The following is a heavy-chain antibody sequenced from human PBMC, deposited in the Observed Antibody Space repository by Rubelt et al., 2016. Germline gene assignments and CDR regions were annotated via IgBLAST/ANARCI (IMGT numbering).Heavy chain of an antibody. Sequence: QVQLQQWGAGLLKPSETLSLTCAVYGGSFSGYYWSWIRQPPGKGLEWIGEINHSGSTNYNPSLKSLCIISVDTSKNQFSLKLSSVTAADTAVYYCARFRRLYYYDSSGRNWFDPWGQGTLVTVSS. CDR1: GGSFSGYY. D-gene: IGHD3-22*01. CDR2: INHSGST. V-gene: IGHV4-34*01. J-gene: IGHJ5*02. CDR3: ARFRRLYYYDSSGRNWFDP.